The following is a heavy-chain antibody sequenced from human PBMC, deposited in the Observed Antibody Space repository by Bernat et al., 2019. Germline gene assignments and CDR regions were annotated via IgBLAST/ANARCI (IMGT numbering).Heavy chain of an antibody. Sequence: EVQLVESGGGLVQPGGSLRLSCAASGFTFSSYSMNWVRQAPGKGREWVSYISSSSSTIYYADSVKGRFTIYRDNDKNSLYLQMNSLRAEDTAVYYCAREDDWNYSGFYYYYGMDVWGQGTTVTVSS. CDR3: AREDDWNYSGFYYYYGMDV. D-gene: IGHD1-7*01. CDR2: ISSSSSTI. V-gene: IGHV3-48*01. J-gene: IGHJ6*02. CDR1: GFTFSSYS.